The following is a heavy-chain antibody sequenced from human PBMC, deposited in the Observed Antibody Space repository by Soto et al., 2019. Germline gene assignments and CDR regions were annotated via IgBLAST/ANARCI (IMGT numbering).Heavy chain of an antibody. Sequence: GGSLRLSCATSGFSFRTFWLNWVRQAPGKGLEWVSYISSSSSTIYYADSVKGRFTISRDNAKNSLYLQMNSLRDEDTAVYYCARGDYDFWSGPFDYWGQGTLVTVSS. D-gene: IGHD3-3*01. CDR2: ISSSSSTI. CDR3: ARGDYDFWSGPFDY. V-gene: IGHV3-48*02. J-gene: IGHJ4*02. CDR1: GFSFRTFW.